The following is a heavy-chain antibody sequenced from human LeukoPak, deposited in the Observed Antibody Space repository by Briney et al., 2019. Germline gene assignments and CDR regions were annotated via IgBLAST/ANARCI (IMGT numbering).Heavy chain of an antibody. V-gene: IGHV5-51*01. D-gene: IGHD6-19*01. CDR2: IYPGNSDT. Sequence: GEFLQISCLGSGYIFTTYWICWFRQLSGKGLEWMGIIYPGNSDTRYTPSFQGHVTISTDKSISTAYLRWSSLKASDSAMYYCARSASGWGFDDWGQGTLVTVSS. CDR3: ARSASGWGFDD. CDR1: GYIFTTYW. J-gene: IGHJ4*02.